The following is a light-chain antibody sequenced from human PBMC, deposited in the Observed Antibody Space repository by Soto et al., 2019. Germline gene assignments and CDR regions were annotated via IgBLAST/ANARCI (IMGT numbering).Light chain of an antibody. V-gene: IGLV2-14*01. CDR2: VVS. CDR1: SSDAGGFNY. J-gene: IGLJ1*01. CDR3: SSYTSSDTPYV. Sequence: QSVLTQPASVSGSPGQSITISCTGASSDAGGFNYVSWYQQHPDKAPKLIIYVVSNRPSGVSNRFSASKSGNTASLTISWLQAEDEADYYCSSYTSSDTPYVFGTGTKVTVL.